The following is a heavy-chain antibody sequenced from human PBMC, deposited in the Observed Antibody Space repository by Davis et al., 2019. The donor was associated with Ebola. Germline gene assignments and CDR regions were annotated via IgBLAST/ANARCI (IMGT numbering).Heavy chain of an antibody. CDR3: ARGSDYSNVWFDY. CDR1: GFTFSSYS. CDR2: ISSSSSYI. D-gene: IGHD4-11*01. Sequence: PGGSLRLSCAASGFTFSSYSMNWVRQAPGKGLEWVSSISSSSSYIYYADSVKGRFTISRDNAKNSLYLQMNSLRDEDTAVYYCARGSDYSNVWFDYWGQGTLVTVSS. J-gene: IGHJ4*02. V-gene: IGHV3-21*01.